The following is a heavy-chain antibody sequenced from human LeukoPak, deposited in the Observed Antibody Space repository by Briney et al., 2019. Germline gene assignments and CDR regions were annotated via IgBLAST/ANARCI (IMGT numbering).Heavy chain of an antibody. CDR2: ISAYNGNT. V-gene: IGHV1-18*01. D-gene: IGHD2-15*01. J-gene: IGHJ5*02. CDR1: GYTFTSYG. CDR3: ARDGNYCSGGSCYPEWFDP. Sequence: GASVKVSCKASGYTFTSYGISWVRQAPGQGLEWMGWISAYNGNTNYAQKLQGRVAMTTDTSTSTAYMELRSLRSDDTAVYYCARDGNYCSGGSCYPEWFDPWGQGTLVTVSS.